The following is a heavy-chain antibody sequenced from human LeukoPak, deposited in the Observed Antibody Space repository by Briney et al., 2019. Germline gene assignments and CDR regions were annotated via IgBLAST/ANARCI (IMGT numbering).Heavy chain of an antibody. D-gene: IGHD3-16*02. V-gene: IGHV3-9*01. CDR3: AKDIHDYVSGSYLHY. CDR2: ISWNSGSI. CDR1: GFTFDDYA. J-gene: IGHJ4*02. Sequence: PGRSLRLSCAASGFTFDDYAMHWVRQAPGKGLEWVSGISWNSGSIGYADSVKGRFTISRDNAKNSLYLQMNSLRAEDTALYYCAKDIHDYVSGSYLHYWGQGTLVTVSS.